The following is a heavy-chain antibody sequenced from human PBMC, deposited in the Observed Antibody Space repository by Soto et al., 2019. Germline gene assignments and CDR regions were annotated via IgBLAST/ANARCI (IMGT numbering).Heavy chain of an antibody. Sequence: GGSLRLSCAASGFTFHNAWINWVRQPPGRGLEWVGRIRSQSDGGSGDYAAPVKGRFVVSRDDSKNMVYLEMNSLQTEDTAIYYCTTDSYITSIIVRFDYWGHGTLVTVSS. CDR1: GFTFHNAW. V-gene: IGHV3-15*07. D-gene: IGHD3-22*01. J-gene: IGHJ4*01. CDR3: TTDSYITSIIVRFDY. CDR2: IRSQSDGGSG.